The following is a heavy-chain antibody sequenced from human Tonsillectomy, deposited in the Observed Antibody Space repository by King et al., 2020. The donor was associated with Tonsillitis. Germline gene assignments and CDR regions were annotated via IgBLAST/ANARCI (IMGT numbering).Heavy chain of an antibody. V-gene: IGHV1-46*03. Sequence: VQLVQSGAEVKKPGASVKVSCKASGYTFTSYYMHWVRQAPGQGLEWMGIINPHGGSTRYAQKFQGRVTMTRDTSTSTVYMELSSLRSEDTAVYYCARETVAPDAFDMWGQGTMVTVSS. CDR3: ARETVAPDAFDM. CDR2: INPHGGST. CDR1: GYTFTSYY. J-gene: IGHJ3*02. D-gene: IGHD4-23*01.